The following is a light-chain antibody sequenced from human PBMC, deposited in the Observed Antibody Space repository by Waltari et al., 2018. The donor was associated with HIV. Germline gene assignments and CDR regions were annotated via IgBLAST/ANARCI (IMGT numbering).Light chain of an antibody. CDR3: QTWATGIRV. Sequence: QLVLTQSPSASASLGASVKLTCTLTSGHNSYAIPCHQQQPEKGPRYLMKLKSDGSHKKGDGIPDRFSGSSSGAERYLTISSLQSEDEADYYCQTWATGIRVFGGGTKLTVL. J-gene: IGLJ3*02. CDR2: LKSDGSH. CDR1: SGHNSYA. V-gene: IGLV4-69*01.